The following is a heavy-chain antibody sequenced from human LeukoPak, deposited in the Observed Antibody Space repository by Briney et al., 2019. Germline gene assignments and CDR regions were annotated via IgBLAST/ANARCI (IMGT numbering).Heavy chain of an antibody. CDR2: ISSSGSTI. D-gene: IGHD2-2*02. CDR1: GFTFSDYY. Sequence: GGSLRLSCAASGFTFSDYYMSWIRQAPGKGLEWVSYISSSGSTIYYADSVKGRFTISRDNAKNSLYLQMNSLRAEDTAVYYCARHVLGCSSTSCYRGSYYYYMDVWGKGTTVTVSS. CDR3: ARHVLGCSSTSCYRGSYYYYMDV. V-gene: IGHV3-11*01. J-gene: IGHJ6*03.